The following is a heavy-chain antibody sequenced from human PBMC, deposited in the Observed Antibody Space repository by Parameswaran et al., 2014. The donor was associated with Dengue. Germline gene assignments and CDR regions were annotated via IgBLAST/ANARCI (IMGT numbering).Heavy chain of an antibody. Sequence: RWIRQPPGKGLEWIGEINHSGSTNYNPSLKSRVTISVDTSKNQFSLKLSSVTAADTAVYYCARTRAFRTVGATTAVFDYWGQGTLVTVSS. CDR2: INHSGST. V-gene: IGHV4-34*01. J-gene: IGHJ4*02. CDR3: ARTRAFRTVGATTAVFDY. D-gene: IGHD1-26*01.